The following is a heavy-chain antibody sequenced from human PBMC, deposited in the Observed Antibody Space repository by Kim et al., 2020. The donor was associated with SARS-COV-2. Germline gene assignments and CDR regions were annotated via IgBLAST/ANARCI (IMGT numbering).Heavy chain of an antibody. V-gene: IGHV3-21*01. CDR1: GFTFSSYS. CDR2: ISSSSSYI. D-gene: IGHD6-19*01. CDR3: ASPIAVAGTGAAFDI. J-gene: IGHJ3*02. Sequence: GGSLRLSCAASGFTFSSYSMNWVRQAPGKGLEWVSSISSSSSYIYYADSVKGRFTISRDNAKNSLYLQMNSLRAEDTAVYYCASPIAVAGTGAAFDIWGQGTMVTVSS.